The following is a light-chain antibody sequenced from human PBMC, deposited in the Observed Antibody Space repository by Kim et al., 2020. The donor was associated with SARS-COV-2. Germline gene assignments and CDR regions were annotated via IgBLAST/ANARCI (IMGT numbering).Light chain of an antibody. Sequence: SVSPGQTASITCSGDRLGDKYACWYQQKPGQSPVLVIYQDSKRPSGIPERFSGSNSGNTATLTISGTQAMDEADYYCQAWDSRTWVFGGGTQLTVL. V-gene: IGLV3-1*01. CDR1: RLGDKY. J-gene: IGLJ3*02. CDR2: QDS. CDR3: QAWDSRTWV.